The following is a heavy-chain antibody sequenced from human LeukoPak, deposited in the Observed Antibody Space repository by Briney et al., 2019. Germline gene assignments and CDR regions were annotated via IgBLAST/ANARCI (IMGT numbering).Heavy chain of an antibody. CDR2: ISFDGSKK. CDR3: ASLLYYYDRSGYSHPSYAMDV. J-gene: IGHJ6*02. Sequence: GGSLRLSCAASGFAFSSFAMHWVRQAPGKGLEWVAVISFDGSKKYYADSVRGRFTISRDNSKNTLYVQMNSLRAEDTAVYHCASLLYYYDRSGYSHPSYAMDVWGQGTTVTVSS. CDR1: GFAFSSFA. D-gene: IGHD3-22*01. V-gene: IGHV3-30-3*01.